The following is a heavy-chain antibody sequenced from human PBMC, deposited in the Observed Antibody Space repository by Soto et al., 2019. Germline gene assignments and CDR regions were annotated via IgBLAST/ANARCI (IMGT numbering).Heavy chain of an antibody. D-gene: IGHD6-25*01. Sequence: QVQLVESGGGVVQPGTSLRLSCAASGFTFSSYAMHWVRQAPGKGLEWVAVIPNDGSGLYYADSVKGRFTISRDNSNNAASLHMSSLRSDHAAVYYCARALPGRVSSAWTRLDYWGQGTLVTVSS. J-gene: IGHJ4*02. CDR2: IPNDGSGL. V-gene: IGHV3-30-3*01. CDR1: GFTFSSYA. CDR3: ARALPGRVSSAWTRLDY.